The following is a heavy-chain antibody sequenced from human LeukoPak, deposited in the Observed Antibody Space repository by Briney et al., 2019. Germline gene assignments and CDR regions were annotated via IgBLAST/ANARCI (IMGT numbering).Heavy chain of an antibody. Sequence: KPGGSLRLSCAASGFTFSSYSMTWVRQAPGKGLEWVSSISSSSSYIYYADSVKGRFTISRDNAKNSLYLQMNSLRAEDTAVYYCARDLTDIVATMGDYWGQGTLVTVSS. CDR2: ISSSSSYI. CDR1: GFTFSSYS. V-gene: IGHV3-21*01. J-gene: IGHJ4*02. CDR3: ARDLTDIVATMGDY. D-gene: IGHD5-12*01.